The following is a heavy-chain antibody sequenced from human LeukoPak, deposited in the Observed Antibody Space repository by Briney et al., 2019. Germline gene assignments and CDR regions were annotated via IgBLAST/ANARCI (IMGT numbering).Heavy chain of an antibody. CDR3: ARDFYYDSSGYYSSAGWFDP. J-gene: IGHJ5*02. V-gene: IGHV1-3*01. CDR1: GYTFTSYA. CDR2: INAGNGNT. Sequence: ASVKVSCKASGYTFTSYAMHWVRQAPGQRLEWMEWINAGNGNTKYSQKFQGRVTITRDTSASTAYMELSSLRSEETALYYCARDFYYDSSGYYSSAGWFDPWGQGTLVTVSS. D-gene: IGHD3-22*01.